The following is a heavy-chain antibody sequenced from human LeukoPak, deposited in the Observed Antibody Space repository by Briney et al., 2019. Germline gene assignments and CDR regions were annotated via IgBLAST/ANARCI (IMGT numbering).Heavy chain of an antibody. V-gene: IGHV1-69*04. Sequence: GSSVKVSCRASGGTFSSYAISWVRRAPGQGLEWMGRIIPILGIANYAQKFQGRVTITADKSTSTAYMELSSLRSEDTAVYYCATSIVVVTAIRDYFDYWGQGTLVTVSS. CDR2: IIPILGIA. CDR3: ATSIVVVTAIRDYFDY. J-gene: IGHJ4*02. D-gene: IGHD2-21*02. CDR1: GGTFSSYA.